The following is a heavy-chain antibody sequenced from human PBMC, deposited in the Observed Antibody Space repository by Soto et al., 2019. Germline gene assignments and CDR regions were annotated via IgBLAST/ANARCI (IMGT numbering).Heavy chain of an antibody. D-gene: IGHD2-15*01. CDR3: ARSEDIVVVVAATHAFDI. Sequence: SETLSLTCTVSGGSISSYYLSWIRQPPGKGLEWIGYIYYSGSTNYNPSLKSRVTISVDTSKNQFSLKLSSVTAADTAVYYCARSEDIVVVVAATHAFDIWGQGTMVTVSS. CDR2: IYYSGST. CDR1: GGSISSYY. J-gene: IGHJ3*02. V-gene: IGHV4-59*01.